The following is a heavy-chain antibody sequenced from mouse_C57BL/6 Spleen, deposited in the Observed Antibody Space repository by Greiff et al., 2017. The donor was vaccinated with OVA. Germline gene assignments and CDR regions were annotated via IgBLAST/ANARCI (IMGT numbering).Heavy chain of an antibody. J-gene: IGHJ4*01. CDR1: GYTFTSYW. Sequence: QVQLQQSGAELAKPGASVKLSCKASGYTFTSYWMHWVKQRPGQGLEWIGYINPSSGYTKYNQKFKDKATLTADKSSSTAYMQLSSLTYEDSAVYYCARFPAKKGSSYEGYAMDYWGQGTSVTVSS. D-gene: IGHD1-1*01. CDR3: ARFPAKKGSSYEGYAMDY. V-gene: IGHV1-7*01. CDR2: INPSSGYT.